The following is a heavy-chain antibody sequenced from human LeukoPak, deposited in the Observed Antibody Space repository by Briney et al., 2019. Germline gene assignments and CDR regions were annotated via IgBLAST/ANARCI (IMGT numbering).Heavy chain of an antibody. CDR3: ARGHYGLDV. V-gene: IGHV3-7*01. CDR2: INVDGSEK. J-gene: IGHJ6*02. CDR1: GFSLSNHW. Sequence: GGSLRLSCAASGFSLSNHWVTWVRQAPGKGPEWVAHINVDGSEKDFLDSVRGRFTISGDNSKNSVYLQMNTLRVEDTAVYHCARGHYGLDVWGQGTTVTVSS.